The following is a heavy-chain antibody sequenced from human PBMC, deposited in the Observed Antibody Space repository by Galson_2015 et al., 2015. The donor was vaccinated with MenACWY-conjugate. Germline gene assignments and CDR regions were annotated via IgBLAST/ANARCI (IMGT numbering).Heavy chain of an antibody. CDR2: INAGNGNT. CDR3: ARASLGYGNDFFDL. V-gene: IGHV1-3*01. D-gene: IGHD5-18*01. J-gene: IGHJ4*02. CDR1: GYTFATYA. Sequence: SVKVSCKASGYTFATYAIHWVRQAPGQRLEYLEWINAGNGNTRSAQKLQGRVTITRDTSANTAYMELSSLRSEDTAEYYCARASLGYGNDFFDLWGQGTLVIVSS.